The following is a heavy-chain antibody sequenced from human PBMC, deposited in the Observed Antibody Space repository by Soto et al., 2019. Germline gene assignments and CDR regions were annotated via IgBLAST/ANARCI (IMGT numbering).Heavy chain of an antibody. J-gene: IGHJ4*02. CDR1: GFTFSNYW. D-gene: IGHD2-21*01. Sequence: EVQLVESGGGLVQPGGSLRLSCAASGFTFSNYWMYWVRQAPGKGLEWVANIKQDGSEKYYVGSVKGRFTIPRDNAKNSLYLQMNSLRAEDTAVYYCATAAYYGGMAYWGQGTLVTVSS. CDR2: IKQDGSEK. CDR3: ATAAYYGGMAY. V-gene: IGHV3-7*01.